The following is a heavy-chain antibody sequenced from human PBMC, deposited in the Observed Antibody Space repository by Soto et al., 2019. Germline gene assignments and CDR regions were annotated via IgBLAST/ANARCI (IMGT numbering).Heavy chain of an antibody. CDR1: GGSFSGYY. J-gene: IGHJ4*02. CDR3: ARGDIVVVGYYFDY. CDR2: INHSGST. Sequence: PSETLSLTCAVYGGSFSGYYWSWIRQPPGKGLEWIGEINHSGSTNYNPSLKSRVTISVDTSKNQFSLKLGSVTAADTAVYYCARGDIVVVGYYFDYWGQGTLVTVSS. V-gene: IGHV4-34*01. D-gene: IGHD2-15*01.